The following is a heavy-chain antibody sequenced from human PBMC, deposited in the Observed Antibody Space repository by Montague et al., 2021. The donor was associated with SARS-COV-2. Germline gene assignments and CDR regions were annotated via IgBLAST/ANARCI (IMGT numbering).Heavy chain of an antibody. CDR2: IYYSGST. CDR3: ARERYSFSLTRGSTWFDP. CDR1: GGSISSSSYY. Sequence: SETLSLTCTVSGGSISSSSYYWGWIRQPPGKGLEWVGRIYYSGSTYYNPSLKSRVTISVDTSKNQFSLKLSPVTAADTAVYYCARERYSFSLTRGSTWFDPWGQGTLVTVSS. D-gene: IGHD3-9*01. J-gene: IGHJ5*02. V-gene: IGHV4-39*07.